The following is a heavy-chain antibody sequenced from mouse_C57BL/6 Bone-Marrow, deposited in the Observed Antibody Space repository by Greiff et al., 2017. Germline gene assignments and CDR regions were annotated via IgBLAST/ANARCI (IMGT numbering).Heavy chain of an antibody. V-gene: IGHV2-2*01. CDR2: IWSGGST. J-gene: IGHJ4*01. Sequence: VKLVESGPGLVQPSQSLSITCTVSGFSLTSSGVHWVSQSPGKGLEWLGVIWSGGSTDYNAAFISRLSISKDHSKSQVVFKMNSLQADDTAIYYCARKGGEGAMDYWGQGTSVTVSS. CDR3: ARKGGEGAMDY. CDR1: GFSLTSSG.